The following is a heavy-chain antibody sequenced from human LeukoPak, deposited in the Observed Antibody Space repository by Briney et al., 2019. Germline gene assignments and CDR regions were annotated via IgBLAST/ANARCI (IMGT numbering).Heavy chain of an antibody. V-gene: IGHV3-13*01. CDR1: GFTVSRYD. Sequence: GGSLRLSCAASGFTVSRYDMHWVRQATGKGLEWVSSFGIVGDTYYPGSVKGRFTMSRENASNTVHLQMNSLRDGDTAVYYCVRDHYGVDVWGQGTTVTVSS. J-gene: IGHJ6*02. D-gene: IGHD3-10*01. CDR2: FGIVGDT. CDR3: VRDHYGVDV.